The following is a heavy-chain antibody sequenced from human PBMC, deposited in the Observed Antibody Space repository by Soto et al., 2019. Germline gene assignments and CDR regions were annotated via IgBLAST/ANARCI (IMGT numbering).Heavy chain of an antibody. CDR2: ISSSSSYI. V-gene: IGHV3-21*01. CDR1: GFTFSSYS. Sequence: GGSLRLSCAASGFTFSSYSMNWVRQAPGKGLEWVSSISSSSSYIYYADSVKGRFTISRDNAKNSLYLQMNSLRAEDTAVYYCARDDGYCSSTSCYSDYWGQGTLVTVSS. J-gene: IGHJ4*02. D-gene: IGHD2-2*03. CDR3: ARDDGYCSSTSCYSDY.